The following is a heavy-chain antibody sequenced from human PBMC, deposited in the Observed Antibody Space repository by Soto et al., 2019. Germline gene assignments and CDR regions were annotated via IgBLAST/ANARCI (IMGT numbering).Heavy chain of an antibody. CDR2: TYYRSKWYN. CDR3: ARVNSGDYSFFDY. Sequence: SPTLSLTCAISGDSVSSNSAAWNWIRQSPSRGLEWLGRTYYRSKWYNDYAVSVKSRITINPDTSKNQFYLRLNSVTTDDTAVYYCARVNSGDYSFFDYWGQGTLVTVSS. J-gene: IGHJ4*02. V-gene: IGHV6-1*01. D-gene: IGHD4-17*01. CDR1: GDSVSSNSAA.